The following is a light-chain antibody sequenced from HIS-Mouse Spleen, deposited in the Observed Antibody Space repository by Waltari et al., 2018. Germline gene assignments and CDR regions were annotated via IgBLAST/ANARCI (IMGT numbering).Light chain of an antibody. J-gene: IGKJ1*01. Sequence: DIQLTQSPSFLSASVGDRVTITCRASQGISSYLAWYQQKPGKAPKLLFYAASTFQSGVPSRFSGSGSGTEFTLTISSLHPEDFATYYCQQLNSYPPTFGHGTKVEIK. V-gene: IGKV1-9*01. CDR3: QQLNSYPPT. CDR2: AAS. CDR1: QGISSY.